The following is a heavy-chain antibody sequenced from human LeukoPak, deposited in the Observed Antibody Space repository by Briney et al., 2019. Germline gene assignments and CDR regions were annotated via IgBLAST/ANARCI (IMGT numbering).Heavy chain of an antibody. CDR2: INHSGST. CDR1: GGSFSGYH. J-gene: IGHJ3*02. Sequence: SETLSLTCAVYGGSFSGYHWSWIRQPPGKGLEWIGEINHSGSTNYNPSLKSRVTISVDTSKNQFSLKLSSVTAADTAVYYCARGSVVLRFLEWLDPRDAFDIWGQGTMVTVSS. CDR3: ARGSVVLRFLEWLDPRDAFDI. V-gene: IGHV4-34*01. D-gene: IGHD3-3*01.